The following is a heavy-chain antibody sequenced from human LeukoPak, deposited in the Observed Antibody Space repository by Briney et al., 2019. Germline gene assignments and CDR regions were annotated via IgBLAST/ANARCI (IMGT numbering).Heavy chain of an antibody. J-gene: IGHJ4*02. D-gene: IGHD2-21*02. Sequence: ASVKVSCKSSGYTFTGYYIHWVRQAPGQGLEWMGWINPNNGGTKYVQKFQGRVTMTRGTSISTAYMELSRLRSDDTAVYYCARAYCGGDCYQRSDFDYWGQGTLVTVSS. CDR3: ARAYCGGDCYQRSDFDY. V-gene: IGHV1-2*02. CDR2: INPNNGGT. CDR1: GYTFTGYY.